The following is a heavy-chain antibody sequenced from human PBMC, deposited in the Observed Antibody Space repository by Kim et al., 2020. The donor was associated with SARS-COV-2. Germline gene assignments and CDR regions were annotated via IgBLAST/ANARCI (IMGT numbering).Heavy chain of an antibody. J-gene: IGHJ6*02. V-gene: IGHV3-23*01. CDR3: AKDNYDFWSGYHEPYYYYGMDV. Sequence: GGSLRLSCAASGFTFSSYAMSWVRQAPRKGLEWVSAISGSGGSTYYADSVKGRFTISRDNSKNTLYLQMNSLRAEDTAVYYCAKDNYDFWSGYHEPYYYYGMDVWGQGTTVTVSS. CDR2: ISGSGGST. D-gene: IGHD3-3*01. CDR1: GFTFSSYA.